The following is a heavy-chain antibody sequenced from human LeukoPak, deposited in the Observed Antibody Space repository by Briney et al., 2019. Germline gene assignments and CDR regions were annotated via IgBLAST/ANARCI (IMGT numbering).Heavy chain of an antibody. V-gene: IGHV3-7*03. CDR3: AKDRDTAILPANAFDI. Sequence: GGSLRLSCAASGFTFSNHWMIWVRQAPGKGLEWVANIRQDGNEKYYVDSVKGRFTISRDNAKNSLYLQMNSLRAEDTALYYCAKDRDTAILPANAFDIWGQGTMVTVSS. CDR2: IRQDGNEK. J-gene: IGHJ3*02. D-gene: IGHD5-18*01. CDR1: GFTFSNHW.